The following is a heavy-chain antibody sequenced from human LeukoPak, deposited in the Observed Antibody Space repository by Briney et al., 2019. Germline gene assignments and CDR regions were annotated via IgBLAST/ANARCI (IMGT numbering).Heavy chain of an antibody. D-gene: IGHD3-10*01. CDR1: GGSISCYY. CDR3: ARGSPIELFLFDY. Sequence: SETLSLTCTVSGGSISCYYWSWMRQPPGKGLEWIGYIYCSGSTNYNPSLKSRVTISVDTSKNQFSLKLSSVTAADTAVYYCARGSPIELFLFDYWGQGTLVTVSS. V-gene: IGHV4-59*01. J-gene: IGHJ4*02. CDR2: IYCSGST.